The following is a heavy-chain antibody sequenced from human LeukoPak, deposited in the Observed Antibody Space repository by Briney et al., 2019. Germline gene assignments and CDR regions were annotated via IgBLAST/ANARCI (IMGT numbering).Heavy chain of an antibody. Sequence: GRSLRLSCAASGLTFSSYGMHWVRQAPGKGLEWVAVISYDGSNKYYADSVKGRFTISRDNSKNTLYLRMNSLRAEDTAVYYCAIIAAASRSVDPWGQGTLVTVSS. V-gene: IGHV3-30*03. CDR1: GLTFSSYG. J-gene: IGHJ5*02. D-gene: IGHD6-13*01. CDR3: AIIAAASRSVDP. CDR2: ISYDGSNK.